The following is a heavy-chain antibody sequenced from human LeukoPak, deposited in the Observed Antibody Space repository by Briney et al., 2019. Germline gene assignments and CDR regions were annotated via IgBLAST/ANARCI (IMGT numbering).Heavy chain of an antibody. V-gene: IGHV1-69*06. Sequence: ASVTVSCTASGGTFNTYAISWVRQGPGQGLEWRGGIIPIFGTTNYTRKLRGRVTLTADKSTRTAYMELSSLRSEDTAVYSCASASNYVFSENWFDPWGQGTLVTVSS. CDR2: IIPIFGTT. CDR1: GGTFNTYA. D-gene: IGHD4-11*01. J-gene: IGHJ5*02. CDR3: ASASNYVFSENWFDP.